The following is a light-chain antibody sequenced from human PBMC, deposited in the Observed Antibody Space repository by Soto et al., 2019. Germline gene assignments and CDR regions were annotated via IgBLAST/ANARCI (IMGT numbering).Light chain of an antibody. CDR2: GAS. CDR1: QSVSSSY. CDR3: QPYGSSPTWP. J-gene: IGKJ1*01. V-gene: IGKV3-20*01. Sequence: EIVLTQSPGTLSLSPGERATLSCRASQSVSSSYLAWYQQKPGQAPRLLIYGASSRATGIPDRFSGSGSGTDFTLTISRLEPEDFAVYYCQPYGSSPTWPFGQGTKV.